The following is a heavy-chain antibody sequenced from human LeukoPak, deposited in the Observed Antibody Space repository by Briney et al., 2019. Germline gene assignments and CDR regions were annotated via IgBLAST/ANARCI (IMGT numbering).Heavy chain of an antibody. J-gene: IGHJ4*02. CDR2: IYYSGST. CDR1: GGSISSYY. D-gene: IGHD6-13*01. V-gene: IGHV4-59*01. Sequence: SETLSLTCTVSGGSISSYYWSWIRQPPGKGLEWIGYIYYSGSTNYNPSLKSRVTISVDTSKNQFSLKLSSVTAADTAVYYCARDRAVLSSSSNGGELYFDYWGQGTLVTVSS. CDR3: ARDRAVLSSSSNGGELYFDY.